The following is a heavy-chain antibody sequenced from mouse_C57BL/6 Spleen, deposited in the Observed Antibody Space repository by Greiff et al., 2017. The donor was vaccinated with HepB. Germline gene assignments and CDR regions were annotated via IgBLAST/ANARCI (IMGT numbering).Heavy chain of an antibody. D-gene: IGHD4-1*01. CDR2: ISDGGSYT. Sequence: EVQLVESGGGLVKPGGSLKLSCAASGFTFSSYAMSWVRQTPEKRLEWVATISDGGSYTYYPDNVKGRFTISRDNAKNNLYLQMSHLKSEDTAMYYCARRSTYWDLDYWGQGTTLTVSS. J-gene: IGHJ2*01. V-gene: IGHV5-4*01. CDR3: ARRSTYWDLDY. CDR1: GFTFSSYA.